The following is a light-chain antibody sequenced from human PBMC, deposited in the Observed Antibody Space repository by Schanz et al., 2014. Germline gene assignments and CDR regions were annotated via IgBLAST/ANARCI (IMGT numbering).Light chain of an antibody. J-gene: IGLJ1*01. CDR2: ANT. Sequence: QSVLTQPPSVSGAPGQRVTISCTGSSSNIGAGYDVHWYQQLPGIAPKLLIYANTNRPSGVPDRFSGSKSGNTASLTVSGLQAEDEADYYCCSYAGSWVFGTGTKLTVL. CDR3: CSYAGSWV. CDR1: SSNIGAGYD. V-gene: IGLV1-40*01.